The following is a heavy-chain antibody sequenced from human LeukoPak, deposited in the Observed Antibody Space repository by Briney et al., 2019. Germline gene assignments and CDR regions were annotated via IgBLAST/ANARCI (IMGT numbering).Heavy chain of an antibody. Sequence: PSQTLSLTCTVSGGSISSGGYYWSWIRQHPGKGLEWIGYIYYSGSTHYNPSLKSRVTISVDTSKNQFSLKLSSVSAADTAVYYCARCVAATHWFDPWGQGTLVTVSS. CDR2: IYYSGST. CDR3: ARCVAATHWFDP. CDR1: GGSISSGGYY. D-gene: IGHD2-15*01. J-gene: IGHJ5*02. V-gene: IGHV4-31*03.